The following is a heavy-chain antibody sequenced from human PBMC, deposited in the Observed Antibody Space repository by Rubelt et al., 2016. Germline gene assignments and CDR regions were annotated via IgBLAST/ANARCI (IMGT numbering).Heavy chain of an antibody. CDR1: GYTFTSYA. J-gene: IGHJ2*01. Sequence: QVQLVQSGAEVKKPGASVKVSCKASGYTFTSYAMHWVRQAPGQRLEWMGWINAGNGNTTYSQKFQGRVTITRDTSARAAYMELSSLRSEDAAVYYCARSKDTAMVTDADWYFDLWGRGTLVTVSS. V-gene: IGHV1-3*01. CDR3: ARSKDTAMVTDADWYFDL. D-gene: IGHD5-18*01. CDR2: INAGNGNT.